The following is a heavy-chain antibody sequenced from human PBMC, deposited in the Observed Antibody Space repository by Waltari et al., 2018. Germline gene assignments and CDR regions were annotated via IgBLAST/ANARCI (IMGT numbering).Heavy chain of an antibody. CDR2: FNPDSGGT. Sequence: QVQLVQSGAEVKKPGASVKVSCKASGYIFTDYYIHWVRQAPGRGLEWVGRFNPDSGGTNYAQKFQGRVTMTTDTSITTAYMELSRPTSDDTALYYCVRGSGGYSWFDPWGQGTLLTVSS. CDR3: VRGSGGYSWFDP. J-gene: IGHJ5*02. CDR1: GYIFTDYY. D-gene: IGHD3-10*01. V-gene: IGHV1-2*06.